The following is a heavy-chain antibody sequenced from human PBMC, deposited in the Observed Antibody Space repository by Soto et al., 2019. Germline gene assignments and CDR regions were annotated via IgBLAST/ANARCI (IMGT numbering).Heavy chain of an antibody. CDR3: ARDRSMDGYNSRSFDY. Sequence: QVQLVQSGAEVKKPGSSVKVSCKASGGTFSSFGFNWVRQDPGQGLEWMGGIIPLFGTANYAEKFQGRVTISADEGTSTASMELIGLRSVDTAIYYCARDRSMDGYNSRSFDYWGQGTLVTVS. CDR1: GGTFSSFG. CDR2: IIPLFGTA. D-gene: IGHD5-12*01. V-gene: IGHV1-69*01. J-gene: IGHJ4*02.